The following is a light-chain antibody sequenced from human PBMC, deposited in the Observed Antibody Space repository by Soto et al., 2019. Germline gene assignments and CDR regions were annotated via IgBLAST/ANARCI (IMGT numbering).Light chain of an antibody. V-gene: IGKV1-39*01. CDR3: QETFGIFPWT. CDR1: QNINDY. Sequence: DIQMTQSPSSLSASVGDRVTITCRASQNINDYLNWYQHKPGMAPQVVIDGASNLQSGVPSRFSGSGYGTDFTLTITSLQPEDFATYYCQETFGIFPWTFGQGTK. J-gene: IGKJ1*01. CDR2: GAS.